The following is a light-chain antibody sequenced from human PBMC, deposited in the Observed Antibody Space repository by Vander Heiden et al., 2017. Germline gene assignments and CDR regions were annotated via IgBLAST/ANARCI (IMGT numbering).Light chain of an antibody. CDR3: QQSYSTPHT. CDR1: HSIFGY. J-gene: IGKJ2*01. Sequence: SPSAISSSVADLFXIISLPTHSIFGYLNWYQQKPGKAPKLLIYAAFSLQSGVPSRFSGSGSGTDFTLTISSLQPEDFATYYCQQSYSTPHTFGQGTKLEIK. CDR2: AAF. V-gene: IGKV1-39*01.